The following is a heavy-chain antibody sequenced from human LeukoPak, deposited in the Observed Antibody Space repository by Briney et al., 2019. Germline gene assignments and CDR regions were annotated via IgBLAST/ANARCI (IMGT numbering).Heavy chain of an antibody. J-gene: IGHJ3*02. V-gene: IGHV4-34*01. Sequence: SETLSLTCAVYGGSFSGYYWSWIRQPPGKGLEWIGEINHSGSTNYNPSLKSRVTISVDTSKNQFSLKLSSVTAADTAVYYCARGLVGATYDAFNIWGQGTMVTVSS. CDR2: INHSGST. D-gene: IGHD1-26*01. CDR1: GGSFSGYY. CDR3: ARGLVGATYDAFNI.